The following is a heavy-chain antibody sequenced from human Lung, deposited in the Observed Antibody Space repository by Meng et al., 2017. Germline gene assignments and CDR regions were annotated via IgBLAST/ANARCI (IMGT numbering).Heavy chain of an antibody. D-gene: IGHD4-11*01. J-gene: IGHJ4*02. V-gene: IGHV4-34*01. Sequence: QVPLQQWGAGLLKPSETLSLTCVVSGGSFSDYYWGWIRQSPGKGLEWIGEINHSGSTNYNPSLESRATISVDTSQNNLSLKLSSVTAADSAVYYCARGPTTMAHDFDYWGQGTLVTVSS. CDR1: GGSFSDYY. CDR2: INHSGST. CDR3: ARGPTTMAHDFDY.